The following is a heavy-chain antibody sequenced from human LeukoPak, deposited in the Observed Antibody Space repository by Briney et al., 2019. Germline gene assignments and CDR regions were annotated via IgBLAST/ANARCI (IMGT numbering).Heavy chain of an antibody. CDR1: GGSISSGSYY. Sequence: SETLSLTCTVSGGSISSGSYYWSWIRQPAGKGLEWIGRIYSSGSTNYNPSLKSRVTISQDTSKNQVSLKLSSVTAADTAVYYCARGTNFSSKQYEKKKYYDILTGYYIFDYWGQGTLVTVSS. J-gene: IGHJ4*02. CDR2: IYSSGST. CDR3: ARGTNFSSKQYEKKKYYDILTGYYIFDY. V-gene: IGHV4-61*02. D-gene: IGHD3-9*01.